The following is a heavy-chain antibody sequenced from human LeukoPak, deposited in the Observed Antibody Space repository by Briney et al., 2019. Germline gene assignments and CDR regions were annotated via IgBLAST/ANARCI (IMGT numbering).Heavy chain of an antibody. Sequence: PGGSLRLSCAASGFTFSSYAMHWVRQAPGKGLEWVAVISYDGSNKYCADSVKGRFTISRDNSKNTLYLQMNSLRAEDTAVYYCAREFIAVAFDYWGQGTLVTVSS. CDR1: GFTFSSYA. J-gene: IGHJ4*02. D-gene: IGHD6-19*01. V-gene: IGHV3-30*04. CDR2: ISYDGSNK. CDR3: AREFIAVAFDY.